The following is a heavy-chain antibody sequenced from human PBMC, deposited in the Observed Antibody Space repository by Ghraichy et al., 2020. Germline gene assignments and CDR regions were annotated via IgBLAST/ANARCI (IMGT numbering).Heavy chain of an antibody. D-gene: IGHD6-19*01. CDR3: ARLRPSGWYAEYFQH. Sequence: ASVKVSCKASGYTFTSYGISWVRQAPGQGLEWMGWISAYNGNTNYAQKLQGRVTMTTDTSTSTAYMELRNLRSDDTAVYYCARLRPSGWYAEYFQHWGQVTLVTVSS. V-gene: IGHV1-18*04. CDR1: GYTFTSYG. CDR2: ISAYNGNT. J-gene: IGHJ1*01.